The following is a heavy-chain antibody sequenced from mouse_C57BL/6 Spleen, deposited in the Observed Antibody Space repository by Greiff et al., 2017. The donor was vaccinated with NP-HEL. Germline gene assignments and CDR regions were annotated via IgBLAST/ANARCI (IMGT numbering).Heavy chain of an antibody. V-gene: IGHV5-2*01. CDR3: ARQNYDYGWFAY. CDR1: EYEFPSHD. Sequence: DVMLVESGGGLVQPGDSLKLSCESNEYEFPSHDMSWVRKTPEKRLELVAAINSDGGSTYYPDTMERRFIISRDNTKKTLYLQMSSLRSEDTALYYCARQNYDYGWFAYWGQGTLVTVSA. J-gene: IGHJ3*01. CDR2: INSDGGST. D-gene: IGHD2-4*01.